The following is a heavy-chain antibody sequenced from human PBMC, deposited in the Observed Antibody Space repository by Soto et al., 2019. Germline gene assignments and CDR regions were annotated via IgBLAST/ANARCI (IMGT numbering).Heavy chain of an antibody. V-gene: IGHV3-23*01. D-gene: IGHD2-15*01. CDR3: APRGGVVVVAAFPNYYYMDV. Sequence: GGSLRLSCAASGFTFSSYAMSWVRQAPGKGLEWVSAISGSGGSTYYADSVKGRFTISRDNSKNTLYLQMNSLRAEDTAVYYCAPRGGVVVVAAFPNYYYMDVWGKGTTVTVSS. CDR2: ISGSGGST. CDR1: GFTFSSYA. J-gene: IGHJ6*03.